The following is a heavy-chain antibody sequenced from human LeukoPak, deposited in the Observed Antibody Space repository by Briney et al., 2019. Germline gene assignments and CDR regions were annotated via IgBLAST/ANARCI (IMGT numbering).Heavy chain of an antibody. D-gene: IGHD2-15*01. J-gene: IGHJ4*02. CDR3: AKSDPGYCAGGSCNLGIDY. CDR2: VSAAGGSR. CDR1: GFTFRNYA. V-gene: IGHV3-23*01. Sequence: EGSLRLSCAASGFTFRNYAMTWVRQAPGKGLEWVSSVSAAGGSRWYADSVKGRFTISKDEYTNSLYLQMSGLRAEDTAVYYCAKSDPGYCAGGSCNLGIDYWGQGTLVTVSS.